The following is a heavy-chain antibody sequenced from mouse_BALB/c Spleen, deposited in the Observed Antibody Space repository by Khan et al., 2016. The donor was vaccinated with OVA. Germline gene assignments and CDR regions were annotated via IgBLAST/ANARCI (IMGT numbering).Heavy chain of an antibody. D-gene: IGHD2-14*01. J-gene: IGHJ1*01. CDR1: GFTFSSYA. CDR2: ISSGGNYT. CDR3: ARTWVRRGYFDV. V-gene: IGHV5-9-3*01. Sequence: EVQLQESGGGLVKPGGSLKLTCAASGFTFSSYAMSWVRQTPEKRLEWVATISSGGNYTYYPDSVKGRFTISRDNAKNTLYLQMSSLRSADTAMYYCARTWVRRGYFDVWGAGTTVTVSS.